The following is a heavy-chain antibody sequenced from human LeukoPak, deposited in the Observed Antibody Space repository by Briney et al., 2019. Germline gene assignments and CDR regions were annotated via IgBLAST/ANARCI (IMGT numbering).Heavy chain of an antibody. J-gene: IGHJ4*02. CDR3: SSQPAVIDLDF. V-gene: IGHV3-7*01. CDR1: GFSFSSYW. D-gene: IGHD2/OR15-2a*01. Sequence: GGSLRLSCAASGFSFSSYWMTWVRQVPGKGLEWVANIKPDGSGKHYVDSVKGRFTISRDNAKSSLYLQMDSLRVEDTAVYYCSSQPAVIDLDFWGQGALVSVSS. CDR2: IKPDGSGK.